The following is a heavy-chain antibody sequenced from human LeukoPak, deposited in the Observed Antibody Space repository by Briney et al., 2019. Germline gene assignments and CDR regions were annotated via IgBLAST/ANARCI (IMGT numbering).Heavy chain of an antibody. Sequence: GGSLRLSCAASGFTFSSYSTNWVRQAPGKGLEWVSSISSSSSYIYYADSVKGRFTISRDNAKNSLYLQMNSLRAEDTAVYYCARESSNTMIVVVTYYYYYMDVWGKGTTVTVSS. CDR3: ARESSNTMIVVVTYYYYYMDV. CDR2: ISSSSSYI. J-gene: IGHJ6*03. V-gene: IGHV3-21*01. CDR1: GFTFSSYS. D-gene: IGHD3-22*01.